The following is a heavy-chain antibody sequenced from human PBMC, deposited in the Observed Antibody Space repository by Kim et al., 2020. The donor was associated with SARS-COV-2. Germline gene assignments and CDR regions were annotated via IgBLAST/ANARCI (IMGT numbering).Heavy chain of an antibody. D-gene: IGHD6-13*01. CDR1: GFTFSSYA. J-gene: IGHJ6*02. CDR3: ATLPYSSSWYQGPKPGYYYYGMDV. Sequence: GGSLRLSCAASGFTFSSYAMHWVRQAPGKGLEWVAVISYDGSNKYYADSVKGRFTISRDNSKNTLYLQMNSLRAEDTAVYYCATLPYSSSWYQGPKPGYYYYGMDVWGQGTTVTVSS. CDR2: ISYDGSNK. V-gene: IGHV3-30-3*01.